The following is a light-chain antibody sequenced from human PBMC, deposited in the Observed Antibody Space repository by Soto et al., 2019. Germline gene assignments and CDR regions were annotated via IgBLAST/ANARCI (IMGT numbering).Light chain of an antibody. Sequence: QAVVTQEPSLTVSPGGTVTLTCGSTTGAVTSGHYPYWFQRKPGQAPKTLIYGTSNKRSWTPARFSGSLLGSKAALTLSGAHPEDDADYFCLLSYSDALKLAFGGGTKLTVL. CDR2: GTS. CDR3: LLSYSDALKLA. CDR1: TGAVTSGHY. V-gene: IGLV7-46*01. J-gene: IGLJ2*01.